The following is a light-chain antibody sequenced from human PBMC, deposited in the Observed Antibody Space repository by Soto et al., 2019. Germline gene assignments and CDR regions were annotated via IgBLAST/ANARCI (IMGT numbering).Light chain of an antibody. CDR3: QQRSNRLT. CDR1: QSVGSY. Sequence: EIVLTQSPATLSLSPGERATLSCRASQSVGSYLAWYQQKPGQAPRLLIYDTSNRATGIPARFSGSGSGTDFTLTISSLEPEDFAVYYCQQRSNRLTFGGGTKVDNK. J-gene: IGKJ4*01. CDR2: DTS. V-gene: IGKV3-11*01.